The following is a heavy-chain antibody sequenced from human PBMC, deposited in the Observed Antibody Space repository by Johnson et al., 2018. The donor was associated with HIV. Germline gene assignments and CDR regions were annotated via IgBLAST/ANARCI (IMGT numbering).Heavy chain of an antibody. D-gene: IGHD7-27*01. V-gene: IGHV3-7*03. J-gene: IGHJ3*02. CDR2: IKQDGSEK. CDR1: GFIFSDYY. CDR3: ANLFRGDWGFDAFDI. Sequence: VQLVESGGGLVQPGGSLRLSCAASGFIFSDYYMNWIRQAPGKGLEWVANIKQDGSEKYYVDSVKGRLTISRDNAKNSLYLQMNSLRAEDTALYYCANLFRGDWGFDAFDIWGQGTMVTVSS.